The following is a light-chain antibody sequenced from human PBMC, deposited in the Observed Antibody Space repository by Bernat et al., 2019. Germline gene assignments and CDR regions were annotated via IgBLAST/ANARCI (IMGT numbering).Light chain of an antibody. J-gene: IGLJ3*02. CDR3: SAWDSSLSAWV. Sequence: QAGLTQPPSVSKGLRETATLTCTGNSNNVGYQGAAWLQQHQGHPPKLLSYRNHNRPSGISERFYASRSGNTASLTITGLQPEDEADYYCSAWDSSLSAWVFGGGTKLTVL. V-gene: IGLV10-54*04. CDR1: SNNVGYQG. CDR2: RNH.